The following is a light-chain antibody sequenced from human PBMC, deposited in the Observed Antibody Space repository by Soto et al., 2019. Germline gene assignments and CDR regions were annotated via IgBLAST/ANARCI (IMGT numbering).Light chain of an antibody. J-gene: IGKJ5*01. CDR2: DSS. CDR3: QQRGNWPPNT. V-gene: IGKV3-11*01. Sequence: EIVLTQSPATLSLSPGETATLSCRASQSIGRYLGWYQQKPGQTPRLIIFDSSARATGVPARFSGRGSGTDFTLTISNLEPEDFAVYCCQQRGNWPPNTFGQGTRLEIK. CDR1: QSIGRY.